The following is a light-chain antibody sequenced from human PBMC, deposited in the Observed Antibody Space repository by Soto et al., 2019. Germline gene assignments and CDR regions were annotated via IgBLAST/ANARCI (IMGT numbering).Light chain of an antibody. CDR2: DVI. CDR3: CSYVGSYSYV. J-gene: IGLJ1*01. Sequence: QSALTQPRSVSWSPGQSVTVSYIGTSSDVGGYNSVSWYQEHPGKAPKLMIYDVIKRPSGVPDRFSGSKSGSMASLTISGLLAEDEADYYCCSYVGSYSYVFGTGTKVTVL. CDR1: SSDVGGYNS. V-gene: IGLV2-11*01.